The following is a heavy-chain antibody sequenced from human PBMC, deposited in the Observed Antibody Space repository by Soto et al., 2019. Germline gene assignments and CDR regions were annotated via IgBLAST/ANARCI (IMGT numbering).Heavy chain of an antibody. V-gene: IGHV4-59*01. J-gene: IGHJ6*02. Sequence: SETLSLTCTVSGGSISSYYWSWIRQPPGKGLEWIGYIYYSGSTNYNPSLKSRVTISVDTSKNQFSLKLTSVTAADTAVYYCARVSGSYYYGMDVWGQGTTVTVSS. CDR1: GGSISSYY. CDR3: ARVSGSYYYGMDV. CDR2: IYYSGST. D-gene: IGHD1-26*01.